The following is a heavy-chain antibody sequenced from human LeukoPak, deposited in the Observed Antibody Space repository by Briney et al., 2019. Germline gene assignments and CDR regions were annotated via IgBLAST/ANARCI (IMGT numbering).Heavy chain of an antibody. CDR3: ARERYYHDNGGYNQGRDIDY. CDR1: GGSISSGGYY. Sequence: PSETLSLTCTVSGGSISSGGYYWSWIRQHPGKGLEWIGYIYYSGSTSYSPPLKSRVTISIDTSKNQFFLRLSSVTAADTAVYYCARERYYHDNGGYNQGRDIDYWGQGTLVTVSS. J-gene: IGHJ4*02. CDR2: IYYSGST. D-gene: IGHD3-22*01. V-gene: IGHV4-31*03.